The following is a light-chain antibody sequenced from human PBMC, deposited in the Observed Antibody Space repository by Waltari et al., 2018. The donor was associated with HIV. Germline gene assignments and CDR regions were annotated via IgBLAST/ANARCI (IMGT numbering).Light chain of an antibody. CDR1: ESVSSW. V-gene: IGKV1-5*03. CDR2: QAS. Sequence: DTHMTQSPATLSASVGARVTPVCRANESVSSWLALFQQRPGMCPKLLIYQASVVENGVAARFSCSGSGTEFALSISDLQPDDFAAYFCQQYNAYPLTFGGGTKVEI. J-gene: IGKJ4*01. CDR3: QQYNAYPLT.